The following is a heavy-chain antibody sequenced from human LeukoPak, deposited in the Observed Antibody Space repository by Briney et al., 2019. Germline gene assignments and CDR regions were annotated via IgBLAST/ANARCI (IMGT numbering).Heavy chain of an antibody. Sequence: GGSLRLSCAASGFTFSSYAMSWVRQAPGKGLEWVSAISGSGGSTYYADSVKGRFTISRDISKNTLYLQVNSLRAEDTAVYYCAKVAVAGLHSSLYFDYWGQGTLVTVSS. V-gene: IGHV3-23*01. CDR3: AKVAVAGLHSSLYFDY. CDR1: GFTFSSYA. CDR2: ISGSGGST. D-gene: IGHD6-19*01. J-gene: IGHJ4*02.